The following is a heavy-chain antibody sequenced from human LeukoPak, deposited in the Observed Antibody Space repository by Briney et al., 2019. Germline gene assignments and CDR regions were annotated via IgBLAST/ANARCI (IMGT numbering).Heavy chain of an antibody. CDR1: GGSISSYY. J-gene: IGHJ4*02. D-gene: IGHD3-22*01. Sequence: SETLSLTCTVSGGSISSYYWSWIRQPPGKGLEWIGFIYSSGNNNYNPSLESRVTISVDTSKNQFSLKLRFMTAADTAVYYCARHYYHSSGSYSFDYWGRGTLVTVS. CDR3: ARHYYHSSGSYSFDY. V-gene: IGHV4-59*01. CDR2: IYSSGNN.